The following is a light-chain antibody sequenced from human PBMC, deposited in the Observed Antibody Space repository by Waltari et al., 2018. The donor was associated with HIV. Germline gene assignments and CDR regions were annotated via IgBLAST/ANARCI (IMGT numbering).Light chain of an antibody. J-gene: IGKJ3*01. CDR2: GAS. Sequence: EIVMTQSPDTLSVSPGERATLSCRASQSVSSNLAWYQQKPGQAPRLLIYGASTRATGIPARFSGSGSGTEFTLTISSLQSEDFAVYYCQQYNNWPPVDTFGPGTKVDIK. CDR3: QQYNNWPPVDT. V-gene: IGKV3-15*01. CDR1: QSVSSN.